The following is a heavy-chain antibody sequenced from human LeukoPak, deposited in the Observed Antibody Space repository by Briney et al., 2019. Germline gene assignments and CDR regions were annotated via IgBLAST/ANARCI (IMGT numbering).Heavy chain of an antibody. J-gene: IGHJ4*02. CDR2: IYSGGGT. CDR3: ARERMVRGVIKQGTDY. V-gene: IGHV3-53*04. D-gene: IGHD3-10*01. CDR1: GFTPSSIY. Sequence: RGCLRLSCAASGFTPSSIYMSWVRPAPEEGLGWGSVIYSGGGTYYPDCVKGRSTFPRHNSTTTLYLHLKCLGAEDTPGYYCARERMVRGVIKQGTDYWGQESLVTVSS.